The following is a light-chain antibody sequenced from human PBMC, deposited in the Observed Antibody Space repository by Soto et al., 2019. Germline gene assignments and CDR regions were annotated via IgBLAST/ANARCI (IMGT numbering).Light chain of an antibody. CDR2: TGS. CDR1: QGISNW. CDR3: QQANSFPLT. Sequence: DIQMTQSPSSVSASVGDRVSITCRASQGISNWLAWYQQKPGRDAKLLIYTGSSLQSGVQSRFSGTVSGTDFTLTISSLQPEDVATYYCQQANSFPLTFGGGTKVEIK. J-gene: IGKJ4*01. V-gene: IGKV1-12*01.